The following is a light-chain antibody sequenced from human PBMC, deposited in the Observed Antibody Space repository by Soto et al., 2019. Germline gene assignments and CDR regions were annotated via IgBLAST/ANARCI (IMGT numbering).Light chain of an antibody. CDR1: STDVGGYNS. CDR2: EVD. V-gene: IGLV2-8*01. CDR3: SSYAGSDILL. J-gene: IGLJ2*01. Sequence: QSALTQPPSASGSPGQSVTVSCTGTSTDVGGYNSVSWYQQHPGKAPKLIIYEVDKRPSGVRDRFSGSKSGNTASPTVFGRQDDNEGDYFCSSYAGSDILLFGGGTKLTVL.